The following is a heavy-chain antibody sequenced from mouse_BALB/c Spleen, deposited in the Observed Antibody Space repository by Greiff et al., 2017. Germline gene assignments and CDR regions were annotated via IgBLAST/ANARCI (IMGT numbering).Heavy chain of an antibody. J-gene: IGHJ4*01. Sequence: VQLQQPGAELVKPGASVKLSCKASGYTFTSYWMHWVKQRPGQGLEWIGEIDPSDSYTNYNQKFKGKATLTVDKSSSTAYMQLSSLTSEDSAVYYCARSPDYYYYAMDYWGQGTSVTVSS. CDR1: GYTFTSYW. CDR3: ARSPDYYYYAMDY. V-gene: IGHV1-69*02. D-gene: IGHD1-1*01. CDR2: IDPSDSYT.